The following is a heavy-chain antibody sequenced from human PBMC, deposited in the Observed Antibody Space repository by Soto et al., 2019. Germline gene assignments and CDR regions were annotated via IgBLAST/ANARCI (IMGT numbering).Heavy chain of an antibody. CDR1: KFSFSGYW. V-gene: IGHV3-74*01. CDR3: AKVASGSYDWFDP. Sequence: EVQLVESGGGLVQPGGSLRLSCAASKFSFSGYWMHWVRQAPGKGLMWVSRVNPDGSTTTYADSVKGRFTISRDNAKNTVFLQMNSLGAGDTAVYYCAKVASGSYDWFDPWGQGTLVTVSS. D-gene: IGHD1-26*01. CDR2: VNPDGSTT. J-gene: IGHJ5*02.